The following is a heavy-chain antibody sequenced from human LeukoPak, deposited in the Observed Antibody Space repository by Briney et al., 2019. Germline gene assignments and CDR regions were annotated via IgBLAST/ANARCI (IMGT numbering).Heavy chain of an antibody. CDR2: IYYSGST. D-gene: IGHD3-10*01. CDR3: ASTYYYGSGSYYIH. CDR1: GGSISSSSYY. J-gene: IGHJ4*02. V-gene: IGHV4-39*01. Sequence: PSETLSLTCTVSGGSISSSSYYWGWIRQPPGKGLEWIGSIYYSGSTYYNPSLKSRVTISVDTSKNQFSLKLSSVTAADTAVYYCASTYYYGSGSYYIHWGQGTLVTVSS.